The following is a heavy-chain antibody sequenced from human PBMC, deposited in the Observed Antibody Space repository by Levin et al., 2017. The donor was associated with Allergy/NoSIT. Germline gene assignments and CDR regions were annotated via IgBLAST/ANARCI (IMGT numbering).Heavy chain of an antibody. D-gene: IGHD3-3*01. V-gene: IGHV3-53*01. CDR2: IYSGGST. Sequence: LSLTCAASGFTVRSNYMSWVRQAPGKGLEWVSVIYSGGSTYYADSVKGRFTISRDNSKNTLYLQMNSLRAEDTAVYYCARLGLDYYYYYMDVWGKGTPVTVSS. CDR1: GFTVRSNY. CDR3: ARLGLDYYYYYMDV. J-gene: IGHJ6*03.